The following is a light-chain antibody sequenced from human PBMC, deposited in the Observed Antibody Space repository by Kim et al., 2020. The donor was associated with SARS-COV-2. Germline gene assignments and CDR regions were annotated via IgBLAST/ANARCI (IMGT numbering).Light chain of an antibody. Sequence: GKTVPMSRTRSSGRIASNYVQWYQQRPGSAPTTVIYEDNQRPSGVPDRFSGSIDSSSNSASLTISGLKTEDEADYYCQSYDSSNVVFGGGTQLTVL. CDR1: SGRIASNY. CDR2: EDN. J-gene: IGLJ2*01. CDR3: QSYDSSNVV. V-gene: IGLV6-57*03.